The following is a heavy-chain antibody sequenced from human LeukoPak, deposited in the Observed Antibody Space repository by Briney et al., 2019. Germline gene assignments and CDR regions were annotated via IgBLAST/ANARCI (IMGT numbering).Heavy chain of an antibody. D-gene: IGHD3-22*01. V-gene: IGHV4-59*11. CDR2: IYYSGKT. CDR3: ARLLNNDSSGDPDTFDV. J-gene: IGHJ3*01. CDR1: GGSMNSHY. Sequence: PSETLSLACAVSGGSMNSHYWSWIRQPPGKGLEWIGYIYYSGKTYYSPSLHSRVTMSVDTSKSHFSLKLTSVTAADTAVYYCARLLNNDSSGDPDTFDVWGRGTLVTASS.